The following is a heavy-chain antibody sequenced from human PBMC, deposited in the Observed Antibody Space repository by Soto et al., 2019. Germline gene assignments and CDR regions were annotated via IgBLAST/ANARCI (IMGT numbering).Heavy chain of an antibody. Sequence: SETLSLTCTVSGGSISSSGYYWGWIRQPPGKGLEWIGSIYYSGSTYYNPSLKSRVTISVDTSKNQFSLKLSSVTAADTAVYYCARQPYGDYYYYYYYMDVWGKGTTVTVSS. J-gene: IGHJ6*03. CDR3: ARQPYGDYYYYYYYMDV. CDR1: GGSISSSGYY. CDR2: IYYSGST. V-gene: IGHV4-39*01. D-gene: IGHD4-17*01.